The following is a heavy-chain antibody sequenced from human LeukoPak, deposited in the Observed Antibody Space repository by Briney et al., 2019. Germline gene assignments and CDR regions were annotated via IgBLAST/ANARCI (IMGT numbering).Heavy chain of an antibody. J-gene: IGHJ5*02. CDR1: GFSFSSFW. CDR2: IKQDGSEK. Sequence: GGSLRLSCAASGFSFSSFWMTWVRQAPGKGLEWVGNIKQDGSEKYYVDSVKGRFTTSRDNAKDSLFLQMNSLRADDTAVYYCAREGNDFWSGPVWFDPWGQGTLVTVSS. D-gene: IGHD3-3*01. V-gene: IGHV3-7*01. CDR3: AREGNDFWSGPVWFDP.